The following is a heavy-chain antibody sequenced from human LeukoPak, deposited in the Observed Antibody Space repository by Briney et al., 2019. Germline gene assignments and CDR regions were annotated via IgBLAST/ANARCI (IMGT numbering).Heavy chain of an antibody. CDR3: AREHCSSTSCYEDGDDAFDI. J-gene: IGHJ3*02. Sequence: PGGSLRLSCAASGFTFSSYWMSWVRQAPGKGLGWVANIKQDGSEQYYVDSVKGRFTISRDNAKNSLYLQMNSLSAEDTAVYYCAREHCSSTSCYEDGDDAFDIWGQGTMVTVSS. D-gene: IGHD2-2*01. V-gene: IGHV3-7*03. CDR1: GFTFSSYW. CDR2: IKQDGSEQ.